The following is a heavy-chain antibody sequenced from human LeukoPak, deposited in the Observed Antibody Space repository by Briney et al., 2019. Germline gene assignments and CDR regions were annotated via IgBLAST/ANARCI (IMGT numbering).Heavy chain of an antibody. J-gene: IGHJ4*02. CDR3: ARDLGSGWFQG. V-gene: IGHV1-18*01. CDR2: ISAYNGNT. CDR1: GGTFSSYA. D-gene: IGHD6-19*01. Sequence: AASVKVSCKASGGTFSSYAFSWVRQAPGQGLEWMGWISAYNGNTNYAQKLQGRVTMTTDTSTSTAYMELRSLRSDDTAVYYCARDLGSGWFQGWGQGTLVTVSS.